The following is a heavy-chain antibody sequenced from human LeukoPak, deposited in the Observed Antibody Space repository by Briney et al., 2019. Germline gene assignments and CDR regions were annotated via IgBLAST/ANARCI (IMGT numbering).Heavy chain of an antibody. CDR2: IWYDGSNK. CDR3: ARGGTTYYYDSSGSYEYFQH. D-gene: IGHD3-22*01. V-gene: IGHV3-33*01. CDR1: GFTFSSYG. J-gene: IGHJ1*01. Sequence: GGSLRLSCAASGFTFSSYGMHWVRQAPGEGLEWVAVIWYDGSNKYYADSVKGRFTISRDNSKNTLYLQMNSLRAEDTAVYYCARGGTTYYYDSSGSYEYFQHWGQGTLVTVSS.